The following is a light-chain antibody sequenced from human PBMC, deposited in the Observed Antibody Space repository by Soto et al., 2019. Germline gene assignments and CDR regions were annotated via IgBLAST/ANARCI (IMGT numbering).Light chain of an antibody. J-gene: IGLJ2*01. CDR1: SWHSSYI. CDR3: ETWDSNTGV. CDR2: VEGSGSY. V-gene: IGLV4-60*03. Sequence: QSVLTQSSSAAAFLGSWVKLTCSLRSWHSSYIISWQQQQPGKAPRYLMKVEGSGSYNKESGVPDRFSGSSSGADRYLTISNLLSEGEADYYCETWDSNTGVFGGGTKRTVL.